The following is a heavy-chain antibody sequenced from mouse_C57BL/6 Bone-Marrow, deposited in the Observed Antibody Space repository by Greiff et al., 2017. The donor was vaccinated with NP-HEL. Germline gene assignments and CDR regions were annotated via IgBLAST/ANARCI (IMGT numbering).Heavy chain of an antibody. J-gene: IGHJ4*01. CDR2: IRNKANGYTT. Sequence: EVKLMESGGGLVQPGGSLSLSCAASGFTFTDYYMSWVRQPPGKALEWLVFIRNKANGYTTEYSASVTGRFTISNDNSQRILYLPMHALEDEDSATYYCSRSIHDDYADRPFYAMDYWGQGTSVTVSS. V-gene: IGHV7-3*01. CDR3: SRSIHDDYADRPFYAMDY. CDR1: GFTFTDYY. D-gene: IGHD2-4*01.